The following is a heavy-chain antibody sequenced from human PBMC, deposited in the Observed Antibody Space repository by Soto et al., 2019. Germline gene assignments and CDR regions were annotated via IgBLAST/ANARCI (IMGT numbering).Heavy chain of an antibody. D-gene: IGHD2-15*01. J-gene: IGHJ4*02. CDR3: ARGYCSGGSCYKPIDY. Sequence: PSETLSLTCTFSVGSISSYYWGWIRQPPGKGLEWIGYIYYSGSTNYNPSLKSRVTISVDTSKNQFSLKLSSVTAADTAVYYCARGYCSGGSCYKPIDYWGQGIMVTVSS. CDR2: IYYSGST. CDR1: VGSISSYY. V-gene: IGHV4-59*01.